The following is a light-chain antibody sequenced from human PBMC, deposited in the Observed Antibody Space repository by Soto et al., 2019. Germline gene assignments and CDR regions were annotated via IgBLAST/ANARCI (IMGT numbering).Light chain of an antibody. CDR3: QQYNNWPPMA. V-gene: IGKV3-15*01. CDR2: GAS. Sequence: EIVMTQSPATLSVSPGERATLSCRASQSVSSNLAWYQQKPGHAPRLLIYGASTRATGIPARFSGSGSGTEFTLTISSLQSEDLAVYYCQQYNNWPPMAFGQGTKVEIK. J-gene: IGKJ1*01. CDR1: QSVSSN.